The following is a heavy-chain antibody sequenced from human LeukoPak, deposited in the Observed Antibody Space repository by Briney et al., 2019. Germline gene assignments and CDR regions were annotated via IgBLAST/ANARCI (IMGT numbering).Heavy chain of an antibody. CDR2: ISYDGSNK. Sequence: GGSLRLSCAASGFTFSSYAMHWVRQAPGKGLEWVAVISYDGSNKYYADSVKGRFTISRDNSKNTLYLQMNSLRAEDTAVYYCARGHGGAAAAGKLDYWGQGTLVTVSS. CDR3: ARGHGGAAAAGKLDY. CDR1: GFTFSSYA. J-gene: IGHJ4*02. D-gene: IGHD6-13*01. V-gene: IGHV3-30-3*01.